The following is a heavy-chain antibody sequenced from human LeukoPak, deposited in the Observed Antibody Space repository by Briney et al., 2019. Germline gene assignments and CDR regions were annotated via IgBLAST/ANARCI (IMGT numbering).Heavy chain of an antibody. J-gene: IGHJ3*02. D-gene: IGHD3-22*01. CDR2: ISSSSSTI. V-gene: IGHV3-48*04. Sequence: GGSLRLSCTVSGFTLSIAWMSWVRQAPGKGLEWVSYISSSSSTIYYADSVKGRFTISRDNAKNSLYLQMNSLRAEDTAVYYCARDSDGYYDSSGYYSLGAFDIWGQGTMVTVSS. CDR3: ARDSDGYYDSSGYYSLGAFDI. CDR1: GFTLSIAW.